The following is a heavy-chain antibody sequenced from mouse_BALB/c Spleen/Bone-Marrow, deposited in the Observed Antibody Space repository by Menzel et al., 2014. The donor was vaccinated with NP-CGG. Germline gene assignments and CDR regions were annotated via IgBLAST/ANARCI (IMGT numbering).Heavy chain of an antibody. D-gene: IGHD2-4*01. CDR2: IWAGGST. Sequence: VQLVESGPGLAAPSQSLSITCTVSGFSLTSYGVHWVRQPPGKGLEWLGVIWAGGSTNYNSALMSRLSISKDNSKSQVFLKMNSLQTDDTAMYYCASMITTAWFAYWGQGTLVTVSA. V-gene: IGHV2-9*02. CDR3: ASMITTAWFAY. CDR1: GFSLTSYG. J-gene: IGHJ3*01.